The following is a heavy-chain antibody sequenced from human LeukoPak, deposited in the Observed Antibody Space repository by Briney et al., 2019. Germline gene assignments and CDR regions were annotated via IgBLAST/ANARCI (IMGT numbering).Heavy chain of an antibody. V-gene: IGHV3-48*03. CDR2: ISHSGSTI. CDR1: GFTFSSYE. Sequence: GGSLRLSCAASGFTFSSYEMNWVRQAPGKGLKWVSYISHSGSTIYYADSVKGRFTISRDNAKNSLYLQMNSLRTEDTAVYYCARSRGVDWFDPWGQGTLVTVSS. J-gene: IGHJ5*02. CDR3: ARSRGVDWFDP. D-gene: IGHD2-15*01.